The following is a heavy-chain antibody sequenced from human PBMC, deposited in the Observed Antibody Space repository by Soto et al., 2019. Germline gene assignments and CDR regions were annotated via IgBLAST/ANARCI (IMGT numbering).Heavy chain of an antibody. V-gene: IGHV1-46*01. CDR3: ARDSRYHHYYGSGSYDSRGSQINWFDP. CDR2: INPSGGST. Sequence: ASVKVSCKASGSTFTSYYMHWVRQAPGQGLEWMGIINPSGGSTSYAQKFQGRVTMTRDTSTSTVYMELSSLRSEDTAVYYCARDSRYHHYYGSGSYDSRGSQINWFDPWGQGSLVTVSS. D-gene: IGHD3-10*01. J-gene: IGHJ5*02. CDR1: GSTFTSYY.